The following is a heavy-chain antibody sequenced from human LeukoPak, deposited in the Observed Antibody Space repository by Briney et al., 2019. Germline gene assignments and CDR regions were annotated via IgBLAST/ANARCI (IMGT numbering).Heavy chain of an antibody. J-gene: IGHJ4*02. V-gene: IGHV3-53*01. D-gene: IGHD3-10*01. Sequence: PGGSLRLSCAVSGLTVSSNYMSWVRQAPGKGLEWVSAIYSGGSTFYADSVKGRFTISRDNSKNTLYLQMNSLRAEDTAVCYCARDPYNSGSSYFDYWGQGTLVTVSS. CDR2: IYSGGST. CDR3: ARDPYNSGSSYFDY. CDR1: GLTVSSNY.